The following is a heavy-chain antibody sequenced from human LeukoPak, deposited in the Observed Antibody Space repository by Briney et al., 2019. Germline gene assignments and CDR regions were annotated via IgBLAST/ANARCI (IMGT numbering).Heavy chain of an antibody. Sequence: ASVKVSCKASDYTFPSHGLSWVRQASGQGLEWRGWISASNGNTDYAQKFQGRLTMTTDASTKTAYMELRSLRSDDTAMYYCTGRGITASRIDYWGQGTLVTVSS. CDR3: TGRGITASRIDY. J-gene: IGHJ4*02. CDR1: DYTFPSHG. D-gene: IGHD6-13*01. V-gene: IGHV1-18*01. CDR2: ISASNGNT.